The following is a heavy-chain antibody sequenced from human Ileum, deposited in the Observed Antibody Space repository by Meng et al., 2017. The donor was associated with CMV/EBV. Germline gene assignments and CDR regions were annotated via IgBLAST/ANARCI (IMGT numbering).Heavy chain of an antibody. Sequence: GESLKISCAASGFTFGYYWMSWVRQAPGKEPEFVANINQDGTIRCYLDSVQGRFTISRDNAKTSLYLHMNNLGAEDTAMYYCTRDPGYSSFDYWGQGTLVTVSS. CDR2: INQDGTIR. D-gene: IGHD6-13*01. CDR1: GFTFGYYW. CDR3: TRDPGYSSFDY. V-gene: IGHV3-7*01. J-gene: IGHJ4*02.